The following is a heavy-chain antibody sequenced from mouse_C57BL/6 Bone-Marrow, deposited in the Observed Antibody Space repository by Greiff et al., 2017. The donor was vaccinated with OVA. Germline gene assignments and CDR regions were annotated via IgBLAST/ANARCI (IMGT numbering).Heavy chain of an antibody. CDR2: ISDGGSYT. CDR3: ARVDDGYLYAMDY. Sequence: DVKLVESGGGLVKPGGSLKLSCAASGFTFSSYAMSWVRQTPEKRLEWVATISDGGSYTYYPDNVKGRFTISRDNAKNNLYLQMSHLKSEDTAMYYCARVDDGYLYAMDYWGQGTSVTVSS. V-gene: IGHV5-4*03. D-gene: IGHD2-3*01. CDR1: GFTFSSYA. J-gene: IGHJ4*01.